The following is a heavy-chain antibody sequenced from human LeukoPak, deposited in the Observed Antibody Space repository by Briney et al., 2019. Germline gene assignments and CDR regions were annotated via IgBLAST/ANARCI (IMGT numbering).Heavy chain of an antibody. Sequence: SVKVSCKASGGTFSSYAFSWVRQAPGQGLGWMGGIIPIFGTANYAQKFQGRVTITADESTSTAYIELSSLRSEDTAVYYCARATMVRGVGYYGMDVWGQGTTVTVSS. V-gene: IGHV1-69*13. CDR3: ARATMVRGVGYYGMDV. J-gene: IGHJ6*02. D-gene: IGHD3-10*01. CDR1: GGTFSSYA. CDR2: IIPIFGTA.